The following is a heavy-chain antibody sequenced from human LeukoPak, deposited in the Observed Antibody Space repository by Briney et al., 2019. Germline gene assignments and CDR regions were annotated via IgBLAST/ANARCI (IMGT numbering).Heavy chain of an antibody. J-gene: IGHJ4*02. CDR1: GYTFTSYY. Sequence: ASVKVSCKASGYTFTSYYMHWVRQAPGQGLEWMGIINPSGGSTSYAQKFQGRVTMTRDMSTSTVYMELSSLRSEDTAVYYCARDTPKKHCGGDCFPPQPWYYFDYWGQGTLVTVSS. CDR3: ARDTPKKHCGGDCFPPQPWYYFDY. D-gene: IGHD2-21*02. V-gene: IGHV1-46*01. CDR2: INPSGGST.